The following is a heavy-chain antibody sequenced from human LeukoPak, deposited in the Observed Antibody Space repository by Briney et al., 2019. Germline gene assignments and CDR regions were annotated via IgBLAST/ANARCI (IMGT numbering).Heavy chain of an antibody. J-gene: IGHJ4*02. D-gene: IGHD3-16*01. Sequence: GGSLRLSCAASGFTFSSYSMNWVRQAPRKGLEWVSSISSSSSYIYYADSVKGRFTISRDDAKNSLYLQINSLRAEDTAVYYCARDAAWAWGIWRDYFDYWGQGTLVTVSS. CDR1: GFTFSSYS. V-gene: IGHV3-21*01. CDR2: ISSSSSYI. CDR3: ARDAAWAWGIWRDYFDY.